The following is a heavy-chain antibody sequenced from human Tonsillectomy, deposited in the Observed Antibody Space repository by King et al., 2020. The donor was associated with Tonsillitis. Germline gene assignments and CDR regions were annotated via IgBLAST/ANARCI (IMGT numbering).Heavy chain of an antibody. D-gene: IGHD1-26*01. J-gene: IGHJ4*02. CDR3: SRDFQFGGTYYRLDY. Sequence: VQLPQSGPGLVKPSQTLSLTCALSGDSVSSNIAAWNWIRQSPSRGLEWLGRTYYRSKWYNDYAASVKSRIIINADTSKNQFSLQLNSVTPEDTAVYFCSRDFQFGGTYYRLDYWGQGTLVTVSS. CDR1: GDSVSSNIAA. CDR2: TYYRSKWYN. V-gene: IGHV6-1*01.